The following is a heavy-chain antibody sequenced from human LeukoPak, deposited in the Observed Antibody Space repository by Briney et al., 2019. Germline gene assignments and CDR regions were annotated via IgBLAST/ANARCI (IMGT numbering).Heavy chain of an antibody. J-gene: IGHJ4*02. CDR2: SYSDDSGT. V-gene: IGHV5-51*01. D-gene: IGHD3-3*01. CDR1: GYSFTNYC. Sequence: GASLKISCKAAGYSFTNYCIGWVRHLPRKDVQWLGVSYSDDSGTNYNPSLKGQVIISADKSIITAYLQLSTLKAAYPAGYFFSSLLYDVSAYPDYWGEGTHVTVSS. CDR3: SSLLYDVSAYPDY.